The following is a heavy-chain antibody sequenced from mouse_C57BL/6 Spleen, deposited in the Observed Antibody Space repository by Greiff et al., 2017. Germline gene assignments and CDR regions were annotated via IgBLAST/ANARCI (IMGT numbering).Heavy chain of an antibody. Sequence: QVQLQQSGAELVKPGASVKMSCKASGYTFTSYWITWVKQRPGQGLEWIGDIYPGSGSTNYNEKFKSKATLTVDTSSSTAYMQLSSLTSEDSAVYYCARDYSNPNWYFDVWGTGTTVTVSS. V-gene: IGHV1-55*01. D-gene: IGHD2-5*01. J-gene: IGHJ1*03. CDR1: GYTFTSYW. CDR3: ARDYSNPNWYFDV. CDR2: IYPGSGST.